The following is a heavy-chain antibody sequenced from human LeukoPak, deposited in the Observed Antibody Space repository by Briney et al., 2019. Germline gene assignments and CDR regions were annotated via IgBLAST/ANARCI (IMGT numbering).Heavy chain of an antibody. CDR1: GGSFSGYY. Sequence: PSETLSLTCAVYGGSFSGYYWSWIRQPPGKGLEWIGEINHSGSTNYNPSLKSRVTISVDTSENQFSLKLSSVTAADTAVYYCARLVGSSWYHEVLLGRDYWGQGTLVTVSS. CDR2: INHSGST. CDR3: ARLVGSSWYHEVLLGRDY. V-gene: IGHV4-34*01. D-gene: IGHD6-13*01. J-gene: IGHJ4*02.